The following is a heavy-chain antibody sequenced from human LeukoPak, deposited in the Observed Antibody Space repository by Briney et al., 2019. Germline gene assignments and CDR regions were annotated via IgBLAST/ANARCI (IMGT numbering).Heavy chain of an antibody. CDR1: GYTLTELS. V-gene: IGHV1-24*01. D-gene: IGHD1-26*01. J-gene: IGHJ4*02. Sequence: ASVKVSCKVSGYTLTELSMHWVRQAPGKGREWMGGFDPEDGETIYAQKFQGRVTMTEDTSTDTAYMELSSLRSEDTAVYYCATDWWERESRGFDYWGQGTLVTVSS. CDR3: ATDWWERESRGFDY. CDR2: FDPEDGET.